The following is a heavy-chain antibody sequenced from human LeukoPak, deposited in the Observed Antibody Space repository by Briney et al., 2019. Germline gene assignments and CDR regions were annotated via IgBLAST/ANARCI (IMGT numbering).Heavy chain of an antibody. CDR3: ARDVQPYCGGDCYSEAFDI. CDR1: GYTFTGYY. CDR2: INPNSGGT. V-gene: IGHV1-2*02. J-gene: IGHJ3*02. D-gene: IGHD2-21*02. Sequence: ASVTVSCKASGYTFTGYYMHWVRQAPGQGLEWMGWINPNSGGTNYAQKFQGRVTITRDTSISTAYMELSRLRSDDTAVYYCARDVQPYCGGDCYSEAFDIWGQGTMVTVSS.